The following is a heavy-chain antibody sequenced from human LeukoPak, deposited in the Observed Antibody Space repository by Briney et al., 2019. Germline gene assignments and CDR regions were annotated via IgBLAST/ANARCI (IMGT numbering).Heavy chain of an antibody. V-gene: IGHV3-23*01. D-gene: IGHD3-22*01. CDR2: ISGSGGVT. CDR3: ATRGPDSSGYHDSY. CDR1: GFAFSSYA. J-gene: IGHJ4*02. Sequence: GGSLRLSCAASGFAFSSYAMNWVSQAPGEGLEWVSAISGSGGVTYYADSVRGRFAISRDNSKNTLYLQMNSLRVEDTAVYYCATRGPDSSGYHDSYWGQGTLVTVSS.